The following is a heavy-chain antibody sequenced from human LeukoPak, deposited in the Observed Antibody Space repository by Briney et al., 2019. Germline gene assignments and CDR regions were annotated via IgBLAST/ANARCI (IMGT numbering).Heavy chain of an antibody. J-gene: IGHJ4*02. CDR3: ARQTTVTTQSDY. D-gene: IGHD4-17*01. Sequence: GESLRISCRGSGYIFSNYWISWVRQLPGKGLEWRGRIDRIDSYTNSSPSLRGHVTMSVAKSTSTAYLQWSSPKASDTAMYYCARQTTVTTQSDYWGQGTLVTVSS. CDR1: GYIFSNYW. CDR2: IDRIDSYT. V-gene: IGHV5-10-1*01.